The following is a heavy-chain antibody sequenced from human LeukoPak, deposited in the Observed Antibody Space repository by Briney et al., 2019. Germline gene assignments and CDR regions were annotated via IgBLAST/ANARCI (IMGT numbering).Heavy chain of an antibody. CDR1: GFTFSSYS. D-gene: IGHD3-16*01. J-gene: IGHJ4*02. CDR3: ARVNMMMGGPFDY. CDR2: ISSSSSYI. Sequence: GGSLRLSCAASGFTFSSYSMNWVRQAPGKGLEWVSSISSSSSYIYYADSVKGRFTISRDNAKNSLYLQMNSLRAEDTAVYYCARVNMMMGGPFDYWGQGTLVTVSS. V-gene: IGHV3-21*01.